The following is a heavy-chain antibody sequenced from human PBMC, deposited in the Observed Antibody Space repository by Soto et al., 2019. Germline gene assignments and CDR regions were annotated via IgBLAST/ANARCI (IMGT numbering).Heavy chain of an antibody. V-gene: IGHV4-39*01. CDR2: IYYRGTT. J-gene: IGHJ5*02. CDR3: ARLRVPPPAYSSSGYPPDPFDP. D-gene: IGHD6-13*01. Sequence: SETLCLTCTVSPVSKSRSSTSSGCLRLPQGKGLEWSGSIYYRGTTHYNPSLKSRVTISVDTSKNQCSLKLSSVTAADTAVYYCARLRVPPPAYSSSGYPPDPFDPCVQGTL. CDR1: PVSKSRSSTS.